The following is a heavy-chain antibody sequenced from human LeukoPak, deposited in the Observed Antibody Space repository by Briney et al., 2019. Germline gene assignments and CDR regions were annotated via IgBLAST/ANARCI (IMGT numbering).Heavy chain of an antibody. J-gene: IGHJ4*02. CDR3: AKDTYDSGWYYFDY. CDR2: ISGSGGDT. D-gene: IGHD6-19*01. V-gene: IGHV3-23*01. Sequence: GGSLRLSCAASGFTFSNYAMSWVRQAPGKGLEWVSGISGSGGDTYYADSVKGRFTISRDNSKNTLYLQMNSLRAEDTAVYYCAKDTYDSGWYYFDYWGQGTLVTVSS. CDR1: GFTFSNYA.